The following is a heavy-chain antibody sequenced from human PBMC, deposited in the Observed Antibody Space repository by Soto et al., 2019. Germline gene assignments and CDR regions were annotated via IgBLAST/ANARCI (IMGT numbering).Heavy chain of an antibody. V-gene: IGHV3-7*01. CDR1: GVTFSSYW. J-gene: IGHJ6*03. CDR2: IKQDGSEK. D-gene: IGHD3-3*01. Sequence: GGSLRLSCAASGVTFSSYWMSLVRQAPGKGLEWVANIKQDGSEKYYVDSVKGRFTISRDNAKNSLYLQMNSLRAEDTAVYYCARDFLRFLEWESLDCMDVWGKGTTVTVSS. CDR3: ARDFLRFLEWESLDCMDV.